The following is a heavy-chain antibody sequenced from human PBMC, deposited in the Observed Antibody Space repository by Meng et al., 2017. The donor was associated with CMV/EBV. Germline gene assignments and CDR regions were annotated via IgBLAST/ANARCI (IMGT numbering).Heavy chain of an antibody. Sequence: SVKVSCKASGGTFSSYAISWVRQAPGQGLEWMGGIIPIFGTANYAQKFQGRVTITTDESTSTAYMELSSLRSEDTAVYYCAGGEDIVGAIFDYWGQGTLVTVSS. CDR1: GGTFSSYA. V-gene: IGHV1-69*05. CDR3: AGGEDIVGAIFDY. J-gene: IGHJ4*02. D-gene: IGHD1-26*01. CDR2: IIPIFGTA.